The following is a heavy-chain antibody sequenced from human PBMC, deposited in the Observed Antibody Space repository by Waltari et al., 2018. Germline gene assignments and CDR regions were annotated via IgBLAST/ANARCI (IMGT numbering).Heavy chain of an antibody. CDR1: GDPFRSYA. CDR2: IIPLFGTT. V-gene: IGHV1-69*12. CDR3: ARSYYYDRRANYPSLGAFDS. J-gene: IGHJ4*02. D-gene: IGHD3-22*01. Sequence: QVQLVQSGAEVTQPGSSMTVSCKASGDPFRSYAISWVRQAPGQGLERMGGIIPLFGTTNYAQKFQGRATMTADEPTSTAYVELRSLKSEDTAVYFCARSYYYDRRANYPSLGAFDSWGQGTLVTVAS.